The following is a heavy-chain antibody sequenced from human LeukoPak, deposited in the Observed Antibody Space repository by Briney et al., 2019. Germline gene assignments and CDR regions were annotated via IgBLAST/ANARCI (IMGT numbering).Heavy chain of an antibody. CDR3: ARSTMAPDAFDI. CDR2: ISDTSTYT. V-gene: IGHV3-11*03. Sequence: GGSLRLSCAASGFTLSDYYMSWIRQAPGKGLEWVSYISDTSTYTNYADSVKGRSTISRDNAKNSLYLQMNSLRAEDTALYYCARSTMAPDAFDIWGQGTMVTVSS. J-gene: IGHJ3*02. D-gene: IGHD3-10*01. CDR1: GFTLSDYY.